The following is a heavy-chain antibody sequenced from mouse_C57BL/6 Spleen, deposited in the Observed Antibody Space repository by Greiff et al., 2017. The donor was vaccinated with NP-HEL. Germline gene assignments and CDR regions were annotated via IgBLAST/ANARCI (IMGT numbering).Heavy chain of an antibody. CDR3: ARSGYYGSSLFDY. CDR2: IYPSDSET. J-gene: IGHJ2*01. CDR1: GYTFTSYW. Sequence: QVQLQQPGAELVRPGSSVKLSCKASGYTFTSYWMDWVKQRPGQGLEWIGNIYPSDSETHYNQKFKDKATLTVDKSSSTAYMQLSSLTSEDSAVYYCARSGYYGSSLFDYWGQGTTLTVSS. V-gene: IGHV1-61*01. D-gene: IGHD1-1*01.